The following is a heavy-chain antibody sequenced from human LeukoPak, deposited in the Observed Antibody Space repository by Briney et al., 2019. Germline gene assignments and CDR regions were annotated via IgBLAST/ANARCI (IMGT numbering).Heavy chain of an antibody. CDR1: GGSISTRYYY. CDR3: ASLYFYGSGSFPNY. Sequence: SETLSLTCAVSGGSISTRYYYWGWIRQPPGKGLEWIGTIHDSGSTYYSPSLKSQVTISVDTSNNQFSLKLSSVTAGDTAVYYCASLYFYGSGSFPNYWGQGILDTVST. J-gene: IGHJ4*02. V-gene: IGHV4-39*01. CDR2: IHDSGST. D-gene: IGHD3-10*01.